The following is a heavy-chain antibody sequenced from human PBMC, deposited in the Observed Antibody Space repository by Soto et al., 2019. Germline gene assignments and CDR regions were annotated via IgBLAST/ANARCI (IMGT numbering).Heavy chain of an antibody. CDR2: ISGSGGST. J-gene: IGHJ4*02. CDR3: ARRGPGTYFDD. Sequence: EVPLLESGGGLVQPGGSLRLSCAASGFTFSSYAMNWVRQAPGKGLEWVSVISGSGGSTYYADSVKGRFTISRDNSKNTLYLQMNSLRAEDTDVYYCARRGPGTYFDDWGQGTLVTVSS. CDR1: GFTFSSYA. V-gene: IGHV3-23*01. D-gene: IGHD6-13*01.